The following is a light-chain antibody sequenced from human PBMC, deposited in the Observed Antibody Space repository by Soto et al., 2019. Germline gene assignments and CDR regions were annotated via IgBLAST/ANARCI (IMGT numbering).Light chain of an antibody. J-gene: IGLJ1*01. Sequence: QSVLTQPASVSGSPGQSITISCTGTSSDVGSYNLVSWYQQHPGKAPKLMIYEGSKRPSGVSNRFSGSKSGNTASLTISGLQAEDEADYYCCSYAGSSTSYDVFGTGTKLTVL. CDR3: CSYAGSSTSYDV. V-gene: IGLV2-23*01. CDR1: SSDVGSYNL. CDR2: EGS.